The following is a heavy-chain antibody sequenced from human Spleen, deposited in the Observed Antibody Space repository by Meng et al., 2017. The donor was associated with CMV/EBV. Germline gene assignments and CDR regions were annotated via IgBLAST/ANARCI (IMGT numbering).Heavy chain of an antibody. Sequence: GGSLRLSCVASRFNFSSYTMSWVRQAPGKGLNWVSSISSGGTYIHYPDSLRGRFTISRDNAKNSLYLQMNSLRADDTAVYYCARVNYYGSGSHIDYWGQGTLVTVSS. J-gene: IGHJ4*02. CDR2: ISSGGTYI. CDR1: RFNFSSYT. CDR3: ARVNYYGSGSHIDY. V-gene: IGHV3-21*04. D-gene: IGHD3-10*01.